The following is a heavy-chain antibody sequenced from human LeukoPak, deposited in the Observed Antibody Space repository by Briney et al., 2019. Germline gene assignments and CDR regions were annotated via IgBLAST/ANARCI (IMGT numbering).Heavy chain of an antibody. CDR2: INPSSGGT. Sequence: GASVKVSCKASGYTFTGYYMHWVRQAPGQGLEWMGWINPSSGGTNYAQKFQGRVTMTRDTSISTAYMELSRLRSDDTAVYYCARWRGYSGSYNDYWGQGTLVTVSS. V-gene: IGHV1-2*02. D-gene: IGHD1-26*01. CDR1: GYTFTGYY. CDR3: ARWRGYSGSYNDY. J-gene: IGHJ4*02.